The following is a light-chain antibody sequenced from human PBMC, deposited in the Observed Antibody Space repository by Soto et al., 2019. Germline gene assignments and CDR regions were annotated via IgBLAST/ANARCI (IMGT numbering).Light chain of an antibody. CDR1: QSVSSRY. J-gene: IGKJ5*01. CDR2: GAS. Sequence: EIVLTQSPGTLSLSPGEGATLSCRASQSVSSRYLAWYQQKPGQAPRLLIYGASSRAIGIPDRFSGGGSGTDFTLTITRLEPEAFSVDYCQQYGSSPPITFGQGTRLEIK. CDR3: QQYGSSPPIT. V-gene: IGKV3-20*01.